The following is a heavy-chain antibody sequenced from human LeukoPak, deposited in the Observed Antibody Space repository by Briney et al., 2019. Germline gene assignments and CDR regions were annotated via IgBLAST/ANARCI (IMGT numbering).Heavy chain of an antibody. V-gene: IGHV5-51*01. J-gene: IGHJ3*02. D-gene: IGHD6-13*01. CDR2: IFPGDSDT. CDR3: ARRYSSSGDAFDI. CDR1: GYMFFSHW. Sequence: GESLKISCKGSGYMFFSHWIGWVRQMPGKGLEWMGIIFPGDSDTRYSPSFQGQGTISADKSISTAYLQWGSLRAPDTAMYYCARRYSSSGDAFDIWGQGTMVTVSS.